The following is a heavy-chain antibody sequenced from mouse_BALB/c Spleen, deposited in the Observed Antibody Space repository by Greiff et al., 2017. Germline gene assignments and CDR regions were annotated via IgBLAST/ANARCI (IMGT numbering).Heavy chain of an antibody. CDR1: GFTFSSYA. D-gene: IGHD1-1*01. V-gene: IGHV5-6-5*01. CDR2: ISSGGST. CDR3: TRGDYCGSSYGPFDY. J-gene: IGHJ2*01. Sequence: EVKLVESGGGLVKPGGSLKLPRAASGFTFSSYAMSWVRQTPEKRLEWVASISSGGSTYYPDSVKGRFTISRDNARNILYLQMSSLRSEDTAMYYCTRGDYCGSSYGPFDYWGQGTTLTVSS.